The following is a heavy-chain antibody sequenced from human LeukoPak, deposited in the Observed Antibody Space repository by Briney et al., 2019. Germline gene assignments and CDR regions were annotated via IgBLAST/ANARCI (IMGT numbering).Heavy chain of an antibody. Sequence: GGSLRLSCAASGFTFSSYAMSWVRQAPGKGLEWVSAISGSGGSTYYADSVKGRFTISRDNSKNTLYLQMNSLRAEDTAVYYCAKDWKTTMVRGVSLFDYWGQGTLVTVSS. D-gene: IGHD3-10*01. V-gene: IGHV3-23*01. CDR1: GFTFSSYA. CDR2: ISGSGGST. J-gene: IGHJ4*02. CDR3: AKDWKTTMVRGVSLFDY.